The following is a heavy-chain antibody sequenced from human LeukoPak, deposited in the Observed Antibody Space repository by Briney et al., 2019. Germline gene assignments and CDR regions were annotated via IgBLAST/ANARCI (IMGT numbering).Heavy chain of an antibody. CDR1: GGTFSSYA. J-gene: IGHJ1*01. D-gene: IGHD2-2*02. Sequence: SVKVSCKASGGTFSSYAISWVRQAPGQGLEWMGGIIPIFGTANYAQKFQGRVTITTDESTSTAYMELSSLRSEDTAVYYCARDRRYCSSTSCYSRSAEYFQHWGQGTLVTVSS. CDR3: ARDRRYCSSTSCYSRSAEYFQH. V-gene: IGHV1-69*05. CDR2: IIPIFGTA.